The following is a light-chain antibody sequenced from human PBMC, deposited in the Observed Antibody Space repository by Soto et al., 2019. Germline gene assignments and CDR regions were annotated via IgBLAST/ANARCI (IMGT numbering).Light chain of an antibody. CDR2: DVS. Sequence: QPVLTQPRSVSGSPGQSVTISCTGTSSDVGGYNYVSWYQQHPGKAPKLMIYDVSKRPSGVPDRFSGSKSGNTASLTISGLHAEDEADYYCCSYAGSYTVVFGGGTKLTVL. J-gene: IGLJ2*01. V-gene: IGLV2-11*01. CDR3: CSYAGSYTVV. CDR1: SSDVGGYNY.